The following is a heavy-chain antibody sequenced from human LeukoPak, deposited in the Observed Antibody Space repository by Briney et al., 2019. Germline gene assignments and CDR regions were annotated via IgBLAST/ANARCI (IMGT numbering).Heavy chain of an antibody. CDR3: ARGSPHEVY. Sequence: ASVKVSCKASGGTFSSYAISWVRQAPGQGLEWMGRIIPILGIANYAQKFQGRVTITADKSTSTAYMKLSSLRSEDTAVYYCARGSPHEVYWGQGTLVTVSS. J-gene: IGHJ4*02. CDR1: GGTFSSYA. V-gene: IGHV1-69*04. CDR2: IIPILGIA.